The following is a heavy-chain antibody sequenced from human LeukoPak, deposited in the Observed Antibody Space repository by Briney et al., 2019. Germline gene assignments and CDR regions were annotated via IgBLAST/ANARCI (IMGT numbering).Heavy chain of an antibody. D-gene: IGHD6-13*01. Sequence: GGSLRLSCAASGFTFSSIWMSWVRQAPGKGLEWVANIKQDGSEKYYVDSVKGRLTISRDNAKDSLYLQMNSLRAEDTAVYYCARARYSSSWYREDYYYYYIDVWGKGTTVTVSS. CDR3: ARARYSSSWYREDYYYYYIDV. J-gene: IGHJ6*03. CDR1: GFTFSSIW. CDR2: IKQDGSEK. V-gene: IGHV3-7*01.